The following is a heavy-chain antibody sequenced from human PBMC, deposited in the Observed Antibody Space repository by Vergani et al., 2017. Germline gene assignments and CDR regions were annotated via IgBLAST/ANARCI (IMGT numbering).Heavy chain of an antibody. Sequence: QVQLQESGPGLVKPSETLSLTCTVSGGSISSYYWSWIRQPPGKGLEWIGYIYYSGSTNYHPSLKSRVTISVDTSKSQFSLKLSSVTAADTAVYYCARGPQYSSSWYSYYYYMDVWGKGTTVTVSS. CDR1: GGSISSYY. CDR2: IYYSGST. V-gene: IGHV4-59*01. J-gene: IGHJ6*03. CDR3: ARGPQYSSSWYSYYYYMDV. D-gene: IGHD6-13*01.